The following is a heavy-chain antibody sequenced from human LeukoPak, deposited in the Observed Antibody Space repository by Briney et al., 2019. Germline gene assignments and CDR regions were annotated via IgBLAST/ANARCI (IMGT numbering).Heavy chain of an antibody. CDR3: ATKAAAGTIDP. D-gene: IGHD6-13*01. CDR2: ISAYNGNT. CDR1: GYTFTSYG. V-gene: IGHV1-18*01. Sequence: ASVKVSCKASGYTFTSYGISWVRQAPGQGLVWMGWISAYNGNTNYAQKLQGRVTMTTDTSTSTAYMELRSLRSDDTAVYYCATKAAAGTIDPWGQGTLVTVSS. J-gene: IGHJ5*02.